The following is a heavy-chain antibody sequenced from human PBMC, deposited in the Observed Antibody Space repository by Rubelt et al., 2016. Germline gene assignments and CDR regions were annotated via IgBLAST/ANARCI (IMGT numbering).Heavy chain of an antibody. CDR1: GGSFSGYS. J-gene: IGHJ4*02. D-gene: IGHD3-22*01. Sequence: QVQLQQWGARLLKPSETLSLTCAVYGGSFSGYSWSWIRQPPGQGLEWIGEVTDTGTTNYNPSLRRRVSISVDTSKNQFSLKLSSVTAADTAVYYCARTYYYDSSGRTHQYYFDYWGQGTLVTVSS. V-gene: IGHV4-34*01. CDR3: ARTYYYDSSGRTHQYYFDY. CDR2: VTDTGTT.